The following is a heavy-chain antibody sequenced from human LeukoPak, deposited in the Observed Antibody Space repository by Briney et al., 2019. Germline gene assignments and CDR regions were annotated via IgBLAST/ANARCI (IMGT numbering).Heavy chain of an antibody. D-gene: IGHD5-18*01. V-gene: IGHV4-39*01. CDR2: NYYRGKT. J-gene: IGHJ6*02. CDR1: GDSIDENTYF. CDR3: ARSEQPNYYYGVDV. Sequence: SETLSLTCTVSGDSIDENTYFWGWIRQPPGKGLEWIGNNYYRGKTYYNPSLKSRVTISVDTSKNQFSLNLSSVTAADTAVYYCARSEQPNYYYGVDVWGQGTTVTVSS.